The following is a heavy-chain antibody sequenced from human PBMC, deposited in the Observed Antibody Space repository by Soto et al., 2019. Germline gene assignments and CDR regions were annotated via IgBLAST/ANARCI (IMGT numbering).Heavy chain of an antibody. CDR1: GYSFTSYW. CDR2: IYPGDSDT. D-gene: IGHD5-12*01. CDR3: GRTLSPGRGYDAFDI. Sequence: EVQLVQSGAEVKKPGESLKISCKGSGYSFTSYWIGWVRQMPGKGLECMGIIYPGDSDTRYSPSFQGQVTISADKSISTAYLQRRSLKASDTAMYYCGRTLSPGRGYDAFDIWGQGTMVTVSS. J-gene: IGHJ3*02. V-gene: IGHV5-51*03.